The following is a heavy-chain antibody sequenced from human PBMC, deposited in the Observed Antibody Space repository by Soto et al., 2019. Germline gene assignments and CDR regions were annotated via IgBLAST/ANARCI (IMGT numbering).Heavy chain of an antibody. Sequence: PSETLSLTCAVYGGSFSGYYWSWIRQPPGKGLEWIGEINHSGSTNYNPSLKSRVTISVDTSKNQFSLKLGSVTAADTAVYYCARGTGSYGDYWYYWGQGTLVTVSS. CDR1: GGSFSGYY. D-gene: IGHD4-17*01. V-gene: IGHV4-34*01. CDR3: ARGTGSYGDYWYY. J-gene: IGHJ4*02. CDR2: INHSGST.